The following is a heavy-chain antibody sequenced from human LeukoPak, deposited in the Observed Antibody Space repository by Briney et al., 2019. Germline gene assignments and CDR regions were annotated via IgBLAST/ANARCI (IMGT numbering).Heavy chain of an antibody. V-gene: IGHV5-51*01. J-gene: IGHJ4*02. CDR1: GYSFTNYW. Sequence: KNGESLKISCKGSGYSFTNYWIGWVRQMPGKGLEWMGIIYPGDSDTRYSPSFQGQVTISADKSISTAYLQWSSLKAPDTAMYYCARHAHCSSTSCYNFDYWGQGTLVTVSS. D-gene: IGHD2-2*02. CDR2: IYPGDSDT. CDR3: ARHAHCSSTSCYNFDY.